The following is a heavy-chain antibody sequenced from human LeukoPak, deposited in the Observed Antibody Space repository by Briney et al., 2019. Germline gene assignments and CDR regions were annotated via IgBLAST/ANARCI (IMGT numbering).Heavy chain of an antibody. Sequence: GGSLRLSCTASGFTFGDYAMTWVRQAPGKGLEWVGIIRGTAYGGTTEYAASVKGRFTISRDDSKNITYLQMNSLKTEDTAVYYCTRDYYYDSSGQKGEDAFEIWGQGTMVTVSS. D-gene: IGHD3-22*01. CDR3: TRDYYYDSSGQKGEDAFEI. J-gene: IGHJ3*02. V-gene: IGHV3-49*04. CDR2: IRGTAYGGTT. CDR1: GFTFGDYA.